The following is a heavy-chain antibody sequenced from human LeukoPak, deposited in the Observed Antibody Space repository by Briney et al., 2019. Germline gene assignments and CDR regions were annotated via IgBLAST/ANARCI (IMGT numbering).Heavy chain of an antibody. CDR2: VGTGGDT. CDR1: GFSFRNYD. CDR3: ARRSAAAGIDAFDI. J-gene: IGHJ3*02. V-gene: IGHV3-13*01. Sequence: TGGSLRLSCSASGFSFRNYDMHWVRQPTGEGLEWVSAVGTGGDTYYAGSVKGRFTVVRENAKNTLYLQMNSLRAGDTAMYYCARRSAAAGIDAFDIWGQGTMVTVSS. D-gene: IGHD6-13*01.